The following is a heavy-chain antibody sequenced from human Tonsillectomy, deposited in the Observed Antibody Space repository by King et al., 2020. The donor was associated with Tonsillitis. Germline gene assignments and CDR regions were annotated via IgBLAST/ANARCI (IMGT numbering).Heavy chain of an antibody. CDR1: GFSLSTSGVG. V-gene: IGHV2-5*01. Sequence: ITLKESGPTLVKPTQTLTLTCTFSGFSLSTSGVGVGWIRQPPGKALEWLALIYWNDDKRYSPSLKSRLTLTKDTSKNQVVLTMTNMDPVDTAPYYSAHRPRLSYYYDSSGYYYGMDVWGQGTTVTVSS. CDR3: AHRPRLSYYYDSSGYYYGMDV. D-gene: IGHD3-22*01. CDR2: IYWNDDK. J-gene: IGHJ6*02.